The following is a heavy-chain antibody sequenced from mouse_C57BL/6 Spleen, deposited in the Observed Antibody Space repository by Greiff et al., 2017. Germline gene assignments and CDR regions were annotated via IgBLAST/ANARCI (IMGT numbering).Heavy chain of an antibody. D-gene: IGHD3-2*02. Sequence: EVMLVESGGGLVQPKGSLKLSCAASGFSFNTYAMNWVRQAPGKGLEWVARIRSKSNNYATYYADSVKDRFTISRDDSESMLYLQMNNLKTEDTAMYYCVRYTGIFPGAMDYWGQGTSVTVSS. V-gene: IGHV10-1*01. CDR3: VRYTGIFPGAMDY. CDR2: IRSKSNNYAT. J-gene: IGHJ4*01. CDR1: GFSFNTYA.